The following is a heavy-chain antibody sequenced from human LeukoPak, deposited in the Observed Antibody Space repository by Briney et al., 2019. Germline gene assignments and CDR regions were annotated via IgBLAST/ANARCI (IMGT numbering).Heavy chain of an antibody. D-gene: IGHD4-23*01. J-gene: IGHJ4*02. V-gene: IGHV3-30*01. CDR2: VSNDGRNK. CDR3: ARYWGALRWLTDY. Sequence: GGALRLSCAASGFTFGSYAMHWVRQAPGKGLEWVAVVSNDGRNKYQADSVKGGFTISRDNSKNTVFLQMNSLRAEDTAVYYCARYWGALRWLTDYWGQGTLLIVFS. CDR1: GFTFGSYA.